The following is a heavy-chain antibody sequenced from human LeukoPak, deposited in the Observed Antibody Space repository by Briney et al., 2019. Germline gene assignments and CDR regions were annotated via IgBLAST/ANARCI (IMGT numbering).Heavy chain of an antibody. J-gene: IGHJ4*02. CDR1: GFTFSSYS. V-gene: IGHV3-21*01. CDR3: ATGVRYFDY. CDR2: IGSSSSYI. D-gene: IGHD3-10*01. Sequence: GGSLRLSCAASGFTFSSYSMNWVRQAPGKGLEWVSSIGSSSSYIYYADSVKGRFTISRDNAKNSLYLQMNSLRDEDTAVYYCATGVRYFDYWGQGTLVTVSS.